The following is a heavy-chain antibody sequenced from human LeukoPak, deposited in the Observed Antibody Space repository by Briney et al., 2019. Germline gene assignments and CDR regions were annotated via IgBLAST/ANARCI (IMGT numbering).Heavy chain of an antibody. CDR1: GFTFSSYA. CDR2: ISYDGSNK. Sequence: GGSLRLSCAASGFTFSSYAMHWVRQAPGKGLEWVAVISYDGSNKYYADSVKGRFTISRDNSKNTLYLQMNSLRAEDTAVYYCARDRSPNEYYFDYWGQGTLVTVSS. J-gene: IGHJ4*02. D-gene: IGHD2-2*01. V-gene: IGHV3-30-3*01. CDR3: ARDRSPNEYYFDY.